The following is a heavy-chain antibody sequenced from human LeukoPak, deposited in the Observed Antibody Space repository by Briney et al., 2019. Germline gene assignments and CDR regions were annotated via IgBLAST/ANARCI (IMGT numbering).Heavy chain of an antibody. Sequence: GGSLRLSCAASGFTFSSHWMSWVRQAPGKGLEWVANIKQDGSEKYYVDSVKGRFTISRDNAKNSLYLQMNSLRAEDTAVYYWARVLWFGELLGLGAFDIWGQGTMVTVSS. V-gene: IGHV3-7*04. CDR3: ARVLWFGELLGLGAFDI. CDR1: GFTFSSHW. CDR2: IKQDGSEK. D-gene: IGHD3-10*01. J-gene: IGHJ3*02.